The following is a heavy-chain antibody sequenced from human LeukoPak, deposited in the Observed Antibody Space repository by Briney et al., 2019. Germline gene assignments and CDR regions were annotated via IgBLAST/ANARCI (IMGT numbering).Heavy chain of an antibody. V-gene: IGHV4-34*01. CDR2: INHSGST. CDR3: ARAAEDERGYYFDY. J-gene: IGHJ4*02. D-gene: IGHD3-10*01. CDR1: GGSFSGYY. Sequence: SETLSLTCAVYGGSFSGYYWSWICQPPGKGLEWIGEINHSGSTNYNPSLKSRVTISVDTSKNQFSLKLSSVTAADTAVYYCARAAEDERGYYFDYWGQGTLVTVSS.